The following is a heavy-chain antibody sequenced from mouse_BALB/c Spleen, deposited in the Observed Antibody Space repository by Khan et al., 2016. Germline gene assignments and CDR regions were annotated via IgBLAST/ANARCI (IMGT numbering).Heavy chain of an antibody. Sequence: VQLQESGAELVRPGASVKLSCKALGYTFTDYEMHWVKQTPVHGLEWIGAIHPGGGGSAYNQKFKVRATLTADKSSSTAYLALSSLTSEDSAVYYCAKGLRRGYYFDSWGQGTTLTVSS. CDR3: AKGLRRGYYFDS. D-gene: IGHD2-4*01. CDR2: IHPGGGGS. V-gene: IGHV1-15*01. J-gene: IGHJ2*01. CDR1: GYTFTDYE.